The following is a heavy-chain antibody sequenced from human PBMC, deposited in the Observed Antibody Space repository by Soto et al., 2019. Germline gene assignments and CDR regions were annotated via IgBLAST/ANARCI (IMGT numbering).Heavy chain of an antibody. D-gene: IGHD2-8*01. J-gene: IGHJ4*02. CDR3: AKEKGYCINGVCYGGYFDY. V-gene: IGHV4-34*01. CDR2: MNHGGST. Sequence: TXETLSLTCAVDGWSFSGYYWSWIRQSPGKGLEWIGEMNHGGSTNYNPSLKSRVTISVDTSKNQFSLKLSSVTAADTAVYYCAKEKGYCINGVCYGGYFDYWGQGTLFTVTS. CDR1: GWSFSGYY.